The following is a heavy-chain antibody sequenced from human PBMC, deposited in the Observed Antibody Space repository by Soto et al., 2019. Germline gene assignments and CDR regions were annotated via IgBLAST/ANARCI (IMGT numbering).Heavy chain of an antibody. CDR3: AREPLGAATGTCDX. CDR2: INAFNGNT. D-gene: IGHD1-1*01. CDR1: GYTFTSYA. Sequence: SVKVSCKASGYTFTSYAMHWVRQAPGQRLEWMGLINAFNGNTKYSHKFQGRVTITRDTSASTAYMEQSSLRSEDTAVYYCAREPLGAATGTCDXWGQRTLVTVSX. J-gene: IGHJ4*02. V-gene: IGHV1-3*01.